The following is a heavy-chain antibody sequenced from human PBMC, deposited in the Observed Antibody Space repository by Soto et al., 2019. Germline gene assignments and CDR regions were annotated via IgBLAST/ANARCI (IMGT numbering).Heavy chain of an antibody. CDR1: GFTFSSYA. D-gene: IGHD3-3*01. Sequence: GGSLRLSCAASGFTFSSYAMHWVRQAPGKGLEWVAIISYDGSIEYYADSVKGRFTISRDKSKNTLYLQMSSLRDEDTAVYYCARDGGFGVVGTKNWFNPWGQGTLVTVS. J-gene: IGHJ5*02. CDR3: ARDGGFGVVGTKNWFNP. CDR2: ISYDGSIE. V-gene: IGHV3-30-3*01.